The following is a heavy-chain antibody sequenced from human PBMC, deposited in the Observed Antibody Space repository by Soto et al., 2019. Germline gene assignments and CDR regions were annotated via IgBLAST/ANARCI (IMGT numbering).Heavy chain of an antibody. CDR2: IVVGSGNT. CDR3: AADGLGWQLYYGMDV. CDR1: GFTFTSSA. D-gene: IGHD6-19*01. V-gene: IGHV1-58*01. J-gene: IGHJ6*02. Sequence: SVKVSCKASGFTFTSSAVQWVRQARGQRLEWIGWIVVGSGNTNYAQKFQERVTITRDMSTSTAYMELSSLRSEDTAVYYCAADGLGWQLYYGMDVWGQGTTVTVSS.